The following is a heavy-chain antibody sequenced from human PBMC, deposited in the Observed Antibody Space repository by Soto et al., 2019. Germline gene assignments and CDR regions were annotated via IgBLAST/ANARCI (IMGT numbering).Heavy chain of an antibody. V-gene: IGHV4-30-4*01. CDR1: GGSSISGDYC. D-gene: IGHD2-8*02. J-gene: IGHJ4*02. CDR2: IYYSGST. CDR3: ARGKITGLFDY. Sequence: SETLSLTCTVSGGSSISGDYCWSWIRQPPGKGLEWIGYIYYSGSTYYNPSLKSRVTISVDTSKNQFSLKLTSVTAADTAVYYCARGKITGLFDYWGQGTLVTVSS.